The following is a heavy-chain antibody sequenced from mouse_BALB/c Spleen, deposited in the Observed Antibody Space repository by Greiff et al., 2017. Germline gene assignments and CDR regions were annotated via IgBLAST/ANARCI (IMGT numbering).Heavy chain of an antibody. J-gene: IGHJ4*01. V-gene: IGHV5-9-4*01. CDR3: ARGGGPRGSEFYYAMDY. D-gene: IGHD1-1*02. CDR1: GFTFSSYA. Sequence: EVHLVESGGGLVKPGGSLKLSCAASGFTFSSYAMSWVRQSPEKRLEWVAEISSGGSYTYYPDTVTGRFTISRDNAKNTLYLEMSSLRSEDTAMYYCARGGGPRGSEFYYAMDYWGQGTSVTVSS. CDR2: ISSGGSYT.